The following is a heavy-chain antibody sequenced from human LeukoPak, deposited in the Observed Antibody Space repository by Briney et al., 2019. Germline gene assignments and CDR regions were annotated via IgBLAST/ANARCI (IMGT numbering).Heavy chain of an antibody. D-gene: IGHD4-23*01. Sequence: ASVTVSFTASGYTFTVYYMHWVRQAPGQGLEWMGWINPNSGGTYSAQKFQGRVSMTSDTSIITAYMELSRLRSDDTAVYYCARDLYGGTSATFDNWGQGTLVTVSS. J-gene: IGHJ5*02. V-gene: IGHV1-2*02. CDR2: INPNSGGT. CDR1: GYTFTVYY. CDR3: ARDLYGGTSATFDN.